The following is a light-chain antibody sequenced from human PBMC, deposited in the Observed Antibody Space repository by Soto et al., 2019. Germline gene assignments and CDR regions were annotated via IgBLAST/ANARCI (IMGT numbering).Light chain of an antibody. V-gene: IGKV3-20*01. CDR1: QSISDNY. CDR2: GAS. J-gene: IGKJ1*01. CDR3: QQYGSSGT. Sequence: EIVISQAPATLSVSRGVRPTLSSGASQSISDNYLAWYQQKPGQAPRLLIYGASNRATGIPDRFSGSGSGTDFTLTISRLETEDFAVYYCQQYGSSGTFGQGTKVDIK.